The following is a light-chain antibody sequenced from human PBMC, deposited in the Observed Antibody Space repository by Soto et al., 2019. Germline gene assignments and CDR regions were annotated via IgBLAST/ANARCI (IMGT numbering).Light chain of an antibody. CDR1: QSVSRN. V-gene: IGKV3-20*01. J-gene: IGKJ1*01. CDR3: QQYGSSPPT. Sequence: EIVLTQSPATLSVSPGERATLSCRASQSVSRNLAWYQQKPGQAPRLLIYSSSIRATGIPARFSGSGSGTDFTLTISRLEPEDFAVYYCQQYGSSPPTFGQGTKVDIK. CDR2: SSS.